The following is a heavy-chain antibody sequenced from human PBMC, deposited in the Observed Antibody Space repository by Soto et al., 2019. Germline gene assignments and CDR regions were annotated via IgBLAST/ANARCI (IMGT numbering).Heavy chain of an antibody. CDR3: AKDAVYGDGLWLVAY. V-gene: IGHV3-53*01. J-gene: IGHJ4*02. Sequence: GGSLRLSCAASGFTVSSNYMSWVRQAPGKGLEWVSVIYSGGSTYYADSVKGRFTISRDNSKNTLYLQMNSLRAEDTAAYYCAKDAVYGDGLWLVAYWGQGTLVTVS. D-gene: IGHD4-17*01. CDR2: IYSGGST. CDR1: GFTVSSNY.